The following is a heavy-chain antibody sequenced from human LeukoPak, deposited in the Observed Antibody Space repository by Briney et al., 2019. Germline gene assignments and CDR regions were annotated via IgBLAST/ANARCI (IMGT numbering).Heavy chain of an antibody. CDR1: GYTFTSYD. CDR3: ARGRRWLQTRALFDY. D-gene: IGHD5-24*01. CDR2: MNPNSGNT. V-gene: IGHV1-8*01. J-gene: IGHJ4*02. Sequence: ASVKVSCKASGYTFTSYDINWVRQATGQGLEWMGWMNPNSGNTGYAQKFQGRVTMTRNTSISTAYMELSSMRSEDTAVYYCARGRRWLQTRALFDYWGQGTLVTVSS.